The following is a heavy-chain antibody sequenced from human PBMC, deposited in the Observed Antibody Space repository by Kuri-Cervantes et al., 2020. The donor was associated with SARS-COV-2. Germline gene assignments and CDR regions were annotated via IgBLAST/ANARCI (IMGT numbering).Heavy chain of an antibody. CDR3: ARLPPNCSGGSCYDGYYYYGMDV. Sequence: KVSCKGSGYSFTSYWIGRVRQMPGKGLEWMGIIYPGDSDTRYSPSFQGQVTISADKSISTAYLQWCSLKASDTDMYYCARLPPNCSGGSCYDGYYYYGMDVWGQGTTVTVSS. CDR1: GYSFTSYW. CDR2: IYPGDSDT. J-gene: IGHJ6*02. D-gene: IGHD2-15*01. V-gene: IGHV5-51*01.